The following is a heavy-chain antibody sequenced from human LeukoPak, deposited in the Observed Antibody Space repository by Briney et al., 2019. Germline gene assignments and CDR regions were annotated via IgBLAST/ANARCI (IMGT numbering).Heavy chain of an antibody. CDR2: FSDSGGTS. D-gene: IGHD1-26*01. V-gene: IGHV3-23*01. Sequence: GGSLRLSCAASGFTFSSYAMSWVRQAPGKGLEWVSGFSDSGGTSYYADSVKGRLTISRDNSKNTLYLQMNSLRAEDTAVYYCARDPVGAPYYDYWGQGTLVTVSS. CDR3: ARDPVGAPYYDY. J-gene: IGHJ4*02. CDR1: GFTFSSYA.